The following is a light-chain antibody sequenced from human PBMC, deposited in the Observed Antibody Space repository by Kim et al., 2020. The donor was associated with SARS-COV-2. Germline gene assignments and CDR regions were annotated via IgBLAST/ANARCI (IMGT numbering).Light chain of an antibody. Sequence: ALGERATLHCRASQSIGRNLAWYQQKPGQAPRLLIYGASTRATDIPARFSGSGSGADFTLTISSLQSEDFAVYYCQQYNQWPPLTFGGGTKVDIK. CDR3: QQYNQWPPLT. V-gene: IGKV3-15*01. J-gene: IGKJ4*01. CDR2: GAS. CDR1: QSIGRN.